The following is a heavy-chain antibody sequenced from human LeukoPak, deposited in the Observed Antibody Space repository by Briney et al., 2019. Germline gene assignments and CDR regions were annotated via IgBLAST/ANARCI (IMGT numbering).Heavy chain of an antibody. Sequence: PSETLSLTCTVSGGSISSYHWSWIRQPAGQGLEWIGRIYTSGSTNWNPSLKSRVTMSVGTSKNQFSLKLSSVPAADTAVYFCATQLGSWYEGFDYWGQGGLVTVSS. CDR1: GGSISSYH. V-gene: IGHV4-4*07. CDR3: ATQLGSWYEGFDY. D-gene: IGHD6-13*01. CDR2: IYTSGST. J-gene: IGHJ4*02.